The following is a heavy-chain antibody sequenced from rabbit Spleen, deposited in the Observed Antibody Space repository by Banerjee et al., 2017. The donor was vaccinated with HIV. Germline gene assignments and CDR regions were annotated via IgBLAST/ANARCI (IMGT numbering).Heavy chain of an antibody. CDR3: ARDLVAVIGWNFNL. D-gene: IGHD1-1*01. V-gene: IGHV1S45*01. J-gene: IGHJ4*01. Sequence: QEQLVESGGGLVKPEGSLTLSCTASGFSFSNKAVMCWVRQAPGKGLEWIACINGGNGENSYASWAKGRFTISRTSSTTVTLQMTSLTAADTATYFCARDLVAVIGWNFNLWGPGTLVTVS. CDR1: GFSFSNKAV. CDR2: INGGNGEN.